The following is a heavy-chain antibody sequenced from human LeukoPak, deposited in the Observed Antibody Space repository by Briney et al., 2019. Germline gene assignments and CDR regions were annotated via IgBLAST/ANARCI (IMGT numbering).Heavy chain of an antibody. Sequence: SETLSLTCTVSGGSNSSSSYYWGWIRQPPGKGLEWIGSIYYSGSTYYNPSLKSRVTISVDTSKNQVSLKLSSVTAADTAVYYCARGGDGDYHDAFDIWGQGTMVTVSS. V-gene: IGHV4-39*07. CDR2: IYYSGST. J-gene: IGHJ3*02. CDR1: GGSNSSSSYY. CDR3: ARGGDGDYHDAFDI. D-gene: IGHD4-17*01.